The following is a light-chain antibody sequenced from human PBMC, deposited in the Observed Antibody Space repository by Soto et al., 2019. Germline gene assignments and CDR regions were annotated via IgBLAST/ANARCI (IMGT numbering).Light chain of an antibody. Sequence: EIVMTQSPATLSVSPGERATLSCRASQSVSSNLAWYQQRPGQAPRLLIYGASTRATGIPARFSGSGSGTEFTLNISSLQSEDFAFYYCQQFNTWQLTFGGGTKVEIK. J-gene: IGKJ4*01. V-gene: IGKV3-15*01. CDR3: QQFNTWQLT. CDR1: QSVSSN. CDR2: GAS.